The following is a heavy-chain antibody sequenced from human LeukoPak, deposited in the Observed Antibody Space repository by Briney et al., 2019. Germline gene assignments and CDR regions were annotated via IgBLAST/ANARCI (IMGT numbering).Heavy chain of an antibody. Sequence: PSETLSLTCTVSGGSISSGGYYWSWIRQPPGKGLEWIGYIYHSGSTYYNPSLKSRVTISVDRSKNQFSLKLSSMTAADTAVYYCAREAIFGPVGYWGQGTLVTVSS. CDR2: IYHSGST. V-gene: IGHV4-30-2*01. CDR1: GGSISSGGYY. D-gene: IGHD3/OR15-3a*01. J-gene: IGHJ4*02. CDR3: AREAIFGPVGY.